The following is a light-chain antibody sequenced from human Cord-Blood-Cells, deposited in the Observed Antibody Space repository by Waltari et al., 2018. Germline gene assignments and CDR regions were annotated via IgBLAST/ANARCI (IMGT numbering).Light chain of an antibody. J-gene: IGLJ2*01. CDR3: SSYTSSSTLVV. V-gene: IGLV2-14*01. CDR1: SSDVGGYNY. Sequence: QSALTQPASVSGPPGQSITISCTGTSSDVGGYNYVPWYQQHPGKAPKLMIYEVSNRPSGGSNRFSGSKSCNTASLTISGLQAEDEAEYYCSSYTSSSTLVVFGGGTKLTVL. CDR2: EVS.